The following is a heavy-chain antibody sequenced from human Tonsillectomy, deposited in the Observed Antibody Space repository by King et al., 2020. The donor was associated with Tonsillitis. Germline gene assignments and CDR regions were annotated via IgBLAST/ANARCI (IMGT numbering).Heavy chain of an antibody. D-gene: IGHD4-17*01. V-gene: IGHV3-30-3*01. CDR1: GFTFSSYA. Sequence: VQLVESGGGVVQPGRSLRLSCAASGFTFSSYAMHWVRQAPGKGLEWVAVISFDGSNKDYAVSVKGRFTISRDNSKNTLSLQMNSLRTEDTAVYFCARRDGALDYYYYGMDVWGQGTTVTVSS. CDR3: ARRDGALDYYYYGMDV. CDR2: ISFDGSNK. J-gene: IGHJ6*02.